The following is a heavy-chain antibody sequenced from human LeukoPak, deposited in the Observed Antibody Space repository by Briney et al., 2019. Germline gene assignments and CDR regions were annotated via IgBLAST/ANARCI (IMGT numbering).Heavy chain of an antibody. CDR3: ARGVGSTSSNWFDP. CDR2: MYASGST. CDR1: GGSISSGPYY. J-gene: IGHJ5*02. Sequence: SQTLSLTCTVPGGSISSGPYYWSWIRQPAGKGLEWIGRMYASGSTNYNPSLKSRVTISVDTSKNQFSLKLSSVTAADTAVYHCARGVGSTSSNWFDPWGQGTLVTVSS. V-gene: IGHV4-61*02. D-gene: IGHD2-2*01.